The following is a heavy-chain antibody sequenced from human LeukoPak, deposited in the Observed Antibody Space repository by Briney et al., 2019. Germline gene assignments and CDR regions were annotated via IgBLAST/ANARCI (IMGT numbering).Heavy chain of an antibody. CDR1: GYTFTSYG. CDR2: ISAYNDNT. Sequence: GSVKVSCTASGYTFTSYGISWVRQAPGQGLEWMGWISAYNDNTNYAQKLQGRVTMTTDTSKRIAYRERRSLRSEDTAVYYCASDLIQSYDSGASSSPFDYWGQGTLVTVS. J-gene: IGHJ4*02. V-gene: IGHV1-18*01. D-gene: IGHD3-22*01. CDR3: ASDLIQSYDSGASSSPFDY.